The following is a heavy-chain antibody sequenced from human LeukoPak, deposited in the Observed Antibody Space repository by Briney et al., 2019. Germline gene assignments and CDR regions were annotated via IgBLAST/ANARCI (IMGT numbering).Heavy chain of an antibody. J-gene: IGHJ6*02. CDR1: GYTFTSYG. V-gene: IGHV1-18*01. CDR3: ARDEGYCSGGSYPGRGMDL. Sequence: ASVKVSCKASGYTFTSYGISGVRQAPGQGLECMGWISAYKGNTDYTQKLQGRVTMTTDTSTSTAYMELRSLRSDDTAVYYCARDEGYCSGGSYPGRGMDLWGQGTTVTVSS. CDR2: ISAYKGNT. D-gene: IGHD2-15*01.